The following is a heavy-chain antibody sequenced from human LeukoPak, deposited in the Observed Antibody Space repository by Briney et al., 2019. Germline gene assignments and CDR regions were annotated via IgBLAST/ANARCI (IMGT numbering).Heavy chain of an antibody. CDR3: ARGPPRGSSIEYYGMDV. V-gene: IGHV4-59*01. J-gene: IGHJ6*02. CDR1: GGSISSYY. D-gene: IGHD6-13*01. CDR2: IYYSGST. Sequence: SETLSLTCTVSGGSISSYYWSWIRQPPGKGLEWIGYIYYSGSTNYNPSLKSRVTISVDTSKNQFSLKLSSVTAADTAVYYCARGPPRGSSIEYYGMDVWGQGTTVTVTS.